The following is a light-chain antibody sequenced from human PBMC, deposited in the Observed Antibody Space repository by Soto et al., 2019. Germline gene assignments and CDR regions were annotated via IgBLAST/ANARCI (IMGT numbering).Light chain of an antibody. CDR1: QSITHW. Sequence: EIQITQYPSTLSASVGDRVTITCRASQSITHWLAWYQQKPGKAPKLLVYDASSLETGVPSRFSGSGSGTEFTLTISSLEPDDFATYYCQPYNSYSPLPFGPGTKVDIK. V-gene: IGKV1-5*01. CDR2: DAS. J-gene: IGKJ3*01. CDR3: QPYNSYSPLP.